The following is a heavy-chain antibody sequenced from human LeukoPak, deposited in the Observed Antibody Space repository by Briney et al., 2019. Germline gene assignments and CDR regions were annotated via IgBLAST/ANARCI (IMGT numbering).Heavy chain of an antibody. D-gene: IGHD6-13*01. Sequence: GGSLRLSCAASGFTFSSFAMSWVRQAPGKGLEWVSGISGSGGSTHYADSVKGRFTISRDNSKNTLYLQMNSLRVEDTAVYYCAKTPGIASAWWGQGTLVTVSS. J-gene: IGHJ4*02. CDR2: ISGSGGST. CDR3: AKTPGIASAW. CDR1: GFTFSSFA. V-gene: IGHV3-23*01.